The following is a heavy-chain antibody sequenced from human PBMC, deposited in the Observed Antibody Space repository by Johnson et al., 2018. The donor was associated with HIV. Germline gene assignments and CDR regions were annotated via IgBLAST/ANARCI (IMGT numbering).Heavy chain of an antibody. Sequence: VQLVESGGGVVQPGRSLRLSCAASGFTFDDDAMSWVRQGPGKGLEWVANIKHDGSEKYYVDSVKGRFTISRDNAKNSLFLQMNSLRAEDTAVYYCARDRIYSYVPDAFDIWGQGTMVSVSS. CDR1: GFTFDDDA. CDR2: IKHDGSEK. CDR3: ARDRIYSYVPDAFDI. D-gene: IGHD5-18*01. J-gene: IGHJ3*02. V-gene: IGHV3-7*01.